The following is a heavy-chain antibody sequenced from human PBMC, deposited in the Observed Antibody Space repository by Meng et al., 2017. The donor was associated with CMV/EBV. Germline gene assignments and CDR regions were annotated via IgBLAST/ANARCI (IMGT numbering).Heavy chain of an antibody. CDR1: GYTFTGYY. D-gene: IGHD4-11*01. CDR3: ARGPLGEYSNYDAP. Sequence: VRLLQSGAEVKKPGASVKVSCKASGYTFTGYYMHWVRQAPGQGLEWMGWINPNSGGTNYAQKFQGRVTMTRDTSISTDYMELSRLRSDDTAVYYCARGPLGEYSNYDAPWGQGTLVTVSS. J-gene: IGHJ5*02. CDR2: INPNSGGT. V-gene: IGHV1-2*02.